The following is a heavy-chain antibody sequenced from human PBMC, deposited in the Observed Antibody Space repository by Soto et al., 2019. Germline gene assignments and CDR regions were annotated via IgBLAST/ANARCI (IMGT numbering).Heavy chain of an antibody. CDR1: DGSISSSRCH. V-gene: IGHV4-39*01. Sequence: SETLSLPCTVSDGSISSSRCHWGWIRQPPGKGLEWIASIKYSGSTYYNPSLNSRVTVSVDTSKNQFSLKVTSVTAADTAVYYCARLYGYCIRNSCHGHYAMDVWGQGTTVTVSS. J-gene: IGHJ6*02. CDR2: IKYSGST. D-gene: IGHD2-2*01. CDR3: ARLYGYCIRNSCHGHYAMDV.